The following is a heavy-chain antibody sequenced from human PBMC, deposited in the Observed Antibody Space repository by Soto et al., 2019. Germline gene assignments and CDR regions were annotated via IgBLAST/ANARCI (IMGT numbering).Heavy chain of an antibody. CDR1: GGSISSFY. J-gene: IGHJ4*02. CDR3: ARHAGSYYSAFDY. V-gene: IGHV4-59*01. CDR2: IYYSGST. D-gene: IGHD3-10*01. Sequence: SETLSLTCTVSGGSISSFYWSWIRQPPGKGLGWIGYIYYSGSTNYNPSLKSRVTISVDTSKNQFSLKLSSVTAADTAVYYCARHAGSYYSAFDYWGQGTLVTVSS.